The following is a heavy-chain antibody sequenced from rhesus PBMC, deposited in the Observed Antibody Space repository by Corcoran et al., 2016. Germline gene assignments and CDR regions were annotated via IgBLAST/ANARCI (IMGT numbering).Heavy chain of an antibody. CDR2: IYGSSGST. Sequence: QVQLQESGPGLVKPSETLSLTCAVSGYSISSNYWSWIRQPPGKGLEWIGFIYGSSGSTYYNPSLKHRGTISTDTSKNQFSRKLSSVTAADTAGYYCARGAGWNYGYWYFDLWGPGTPITISS. CDR1: GYSISSNY. V-gene: IGHV4-147*01. J-gene: IGHJ2*01. CDR3: ARGAGWNYGYWYFDL. D-gene: IGHD1-1*01.